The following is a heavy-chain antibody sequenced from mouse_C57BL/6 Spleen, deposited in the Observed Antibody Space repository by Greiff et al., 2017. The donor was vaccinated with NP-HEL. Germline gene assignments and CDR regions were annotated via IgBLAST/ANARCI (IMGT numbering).Heavy chain of an antibody. V-gene: IGHV7-1*01. CDR1: GFTFSDFY. J-gene: IGHJ2*01. Sequence: EVKVVESGGGLVQSGRSLRLSCATSGFTFSDFYMEWVRQAPGKGLEWIAASRNKANDYTTEYSASVQGRFIVSRDTSQSILYLQMNALRAEDTAIYYCARDLTGDFDYWGQGTTLTVSS. CDR3: ARDLTGDFDY. CDR2: SRNKANDYTT. D-gene: IGHD4-1*01.